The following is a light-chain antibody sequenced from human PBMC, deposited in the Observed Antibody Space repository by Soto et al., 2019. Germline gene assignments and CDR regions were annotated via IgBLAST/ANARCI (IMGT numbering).Light chain of an antibody. Sequence: EIVLTQSPGTLSLSPGERATLSCRASQSVSSNYLAWYQQKPGQAPRPLIYGASSRATGIPDRFSGSGAGTDFTLTISRLESEDFAVYYCQQYGSSPWTFGQGTKADIK. CDR3: QQYGSSPWT. V-gene: IGKV3-20*01. CDR1: QSVSSNY. J-gene: IGKJ1*01. CDR2: GAS.